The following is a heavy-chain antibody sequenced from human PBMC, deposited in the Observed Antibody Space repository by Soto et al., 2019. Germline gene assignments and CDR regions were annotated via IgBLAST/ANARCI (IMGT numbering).Heavy chain of an antibody. CDR1: GGSFSGYY. V-gene: IGHV4-34*01. J-gene: IGHJ5*02. CDR2: INHSGST. Sequence: QVQLQQWGAGLLKRSETLSLTCAVYGGSFSGYYWSWIRQPPVKGLEWRGEINHSGSTNYNPSPKSRVTISVDTSKNQFSRKLSSVTSADTAVYYCARGKRGYCSGGSCYSGGSSRWFDPWGQGTLVTVYS. D-gene: IGHD2-15*01. CDR3: ARGKRGYCSGGSCYSGGSSRWFDP.